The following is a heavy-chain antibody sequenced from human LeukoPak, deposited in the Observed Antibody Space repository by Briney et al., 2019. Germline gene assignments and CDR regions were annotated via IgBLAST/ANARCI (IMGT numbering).Heavy chain of an antibody. V-gene: IGHV1-46*01. CDR3: ARVDTVTTALDYGMDV. Sequence: ASVKVSCKASGYTFTSYYMHWVRQAPGQGLEWMGIINPSGGSTSYAQKFQGRVTMTRDTSTSTVYMELSSLRPEDTAVYYCARVDTVTTALDYGMDVWGQGTTVTVSS. CDR1: GYTFTSYY. CDR2: INPSGGST. D-gene: IGHD4-17*01. J-gene: IGHJ6*02.